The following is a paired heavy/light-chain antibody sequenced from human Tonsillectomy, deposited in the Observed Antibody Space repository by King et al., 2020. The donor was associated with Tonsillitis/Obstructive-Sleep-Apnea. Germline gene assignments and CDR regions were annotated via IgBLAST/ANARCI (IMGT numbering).Light chain of an antibody. V-gene: IGLV3-21*02. CDR1: NIGSKS. CDR3: QVWDTSSYYV. J-gene: IGLJ1*01. Sequence: SYVLTQSPSVSVAPGQTARITCGGNNIGSKSVHWYQQKPGQAPVLVVHDDSDRPSGIPERFSGSNSGNTATLTISRVEAGDEADYYCQVWDTSSYYVFGSGTKVTVL. CDR2: DDS.
Heavy chain of an antibody. V-gene: IGHV3-15*01. CDR1: GFIFRNAW. CDR3: VSSWYNEDSDAFDI. J-gene: IGHJ3*02. Sequence: EVQLVESGGGLVKPGGSLRLSCAASGFIFRNAWMSWVRQAPGKGLEWVGRIKSTSDGGTIDYAAPVKGRFTISRDDLKNTLYLQMNSLKTEDAAVYYCVSSWYNEDSDAFDIWGQGTMVTVSS. CDR2: IKSTSDGGTI. D-gene: IGHD6-13*01.